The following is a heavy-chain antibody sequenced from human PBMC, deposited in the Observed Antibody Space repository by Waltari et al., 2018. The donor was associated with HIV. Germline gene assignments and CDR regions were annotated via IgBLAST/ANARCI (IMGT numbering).Heavy chain of an antibody. D-gene: IGHD3-22*01. CDR2: IYYSGST. Sequence: QVQLQESGPGLVKPSETLSLTCTVSGGSISSYYWSWIRQPPGKGLGWIGYIYYSGSTNYNPSLKSRVTISVDTSKNQFSLKLSSVTAADTAVYYCARDYYDSSGYYYGYSPWGQGTLVTVSS. CDR3: ARDYYDSSGYYYGYSP. J-gene: IGHJ5*02. CDR1: GGSISSYY. V-gene: IGHV4-59*01.